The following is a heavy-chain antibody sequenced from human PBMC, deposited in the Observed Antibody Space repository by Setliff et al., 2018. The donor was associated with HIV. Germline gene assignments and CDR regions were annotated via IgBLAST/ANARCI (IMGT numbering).Heavy chain of an antibody. CDR2: IYGGGST. CDR3: AKDQVIVVVPAAFDY. D-gene: IGHD2-2*01. J-gene: IGHJ4*02. Sequence: PGGSLRLSCAASGFSVSRNYMSWVRQAPGKGLGWVSVIYGGGSTNYADSVKGRFTISTDNSKNTLYLQMNSLRAEDTAVYYCAKDQVIVVVPAAFDYWGQGTLVTVSS. CDR1: GFSVSRNY. V-gene: IGHV3-66*01.